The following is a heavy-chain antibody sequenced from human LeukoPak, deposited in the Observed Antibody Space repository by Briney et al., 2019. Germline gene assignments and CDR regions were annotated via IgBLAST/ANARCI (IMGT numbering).Heavy chain of an antibody. V-gene: IGHV3-21*01. CDR1: GFTFSSYS. CDR2: ISSSSSYI. Sequence: GGSLRLSCAASGFTFSSYSMNWVRQAPGKGLEWVSSISSSSSYIYYADSVKGRFTISRDNAKNSLYLQMNSLRAEDTAVYYCARDDSSGYGHFDYWGQGTLVTVSS. D-gene: IGHD6-19*01. J-gene: IGHJ4*02. CDR3: ARDDSSGYGHFDY.